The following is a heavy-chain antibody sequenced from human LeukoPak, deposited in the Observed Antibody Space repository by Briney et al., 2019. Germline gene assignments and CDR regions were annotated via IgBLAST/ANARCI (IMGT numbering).Heavy chain of an antibody. J-gene: IGHJ6*03. CDR3: ARHVGYYGSGSYYSGRYYYYYMDV. V-gene: IGHV4-59*01. CDR2: IYYSGIT. Sequence: PSETLSLTCTVSGGSISSYCWTWIRQPPGKGLEWIGYIYYSGITNYNPSLKSRVTISVDTSKNQFSLKLSSVTAADTAVYYCARHVGYYGSGSYYSGRYYYYYMDVWGKGTTVTISS. D-gene: IGHD3-10*01. CDR1: GGSISSYC.